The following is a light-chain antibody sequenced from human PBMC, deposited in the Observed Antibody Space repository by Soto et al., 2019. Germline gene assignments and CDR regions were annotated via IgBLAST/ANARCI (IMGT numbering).Light chain of an antibody. CDR1: QGVKTY. J-gene: IGKJ4*01. V-gene: IGKV1-16*02. Sequence: DIQMTQSPSSVSASVGDRVSITFRASQGVKTYLAWFQQKXGRAPKXXIYAVSTLQSGVPSKFSGSGSGTDFTLTISSLQPEDSATYYCQQYHSYPLTFGGGTKVDIK. CDR3: QQYHSYPLT. CDR2: AVS.